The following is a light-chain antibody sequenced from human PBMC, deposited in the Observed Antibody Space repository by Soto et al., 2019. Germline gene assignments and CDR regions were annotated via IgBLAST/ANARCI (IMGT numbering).Light chain of an antibody. V-gene: IGKV1-5*01. J-gene: IGKJ1*01. Sequence: DIQMTQSPSTLSASVGDRVTITCRASQSISSWLAWYQQKPGKAPKLLIYDASSLESGVPSRFSGSGSGTEFTLTISSLQPDDFATSYCQQYNSYSLWWTLGQGTKVDIK. CDR2: DAS. CDR3: QQYNSYSLWWT. CDR1: QSISSW.